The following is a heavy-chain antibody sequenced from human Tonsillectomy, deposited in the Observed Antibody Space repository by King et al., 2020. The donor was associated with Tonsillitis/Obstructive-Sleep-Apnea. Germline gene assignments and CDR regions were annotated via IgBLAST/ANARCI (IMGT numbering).Heavy chain of an antibody. CDR2: ISSSSSTI. J-gene: IGHJ4*02. CDR1: GFTFSDYY. CDR3: ANPKYYYNSDGYYYDY. Sequence: VQLVESGGGLVKPGGSLRLSCAASGFTFSDYYMSWFRQAPGKGLEWVSYISSSSSTIYYADSVKGRFTISRDNAKNSLYLQMNSLRADDTAEYYCANPKYYYNSDGYYYDYWGQGTLVTVSS. V-gene: IGHV3-11*01. D-gene: IGHD3-22*01.